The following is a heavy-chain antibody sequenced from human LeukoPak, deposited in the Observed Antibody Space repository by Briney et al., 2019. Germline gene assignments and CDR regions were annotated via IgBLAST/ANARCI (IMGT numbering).Heavy chain of an antibody. V-gene: IGHV5-51*01. CDR3: AGSSGWYDRGFDY. D-gene: IGHD6-19*01. CDR1: GYSFTSYW. Sequence: GESLQISCKGSGYSFTSYWIGWVRPMPGKGLEWMGIIYPGDSDTRYSPSFQGQVTISADKSISTAYLQWSSLKASDTAMYYCAGSSGWYDRGFDYWGQGTLVTVSS. CDR2: IYPGDSDT. J-gene: IGHJ4*02.